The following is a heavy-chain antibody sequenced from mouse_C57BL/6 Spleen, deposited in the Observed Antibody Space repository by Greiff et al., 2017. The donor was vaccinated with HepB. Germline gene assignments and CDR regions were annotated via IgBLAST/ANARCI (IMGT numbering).Heavy chain of an antibody. CDR1: GYTFTSYW. Sequence: QVQLQQPGAELVKPGASVKLSCKASGYTFTSYWMHWVKQRPGRGLEWIGRIDPNSGGTKYNEKFKSKATLTVDKSSSTAYMQLSSLTSEDSAVYYCARGTTVVARDWFAYWGQGTLVTVSA. J-gene: IGHJ3*01. D-gene: IGHD1-1*01. CDR2: IDPNSGGT. V-gene: IGHV1-62-3*01. CDR3: ARGTTVVARDWFAY.